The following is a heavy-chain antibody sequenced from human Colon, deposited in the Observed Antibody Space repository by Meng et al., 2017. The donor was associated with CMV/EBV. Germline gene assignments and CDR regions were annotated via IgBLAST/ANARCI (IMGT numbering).Heavy chain of an antibody. Sequence: GESLKISCAASGFTFSSYGMHWVRQAPGKGLEWVAFIRYDGSNKYYADSVKGRFTISRDNSKNTLYLQMNSLRVEDTALYYCAKGRSSTSPDGRWGQGTLVTVSS. CDR2: IRYDGSNK. CDR1: GFTFSSYG. V-gene: IGHV3-30*02. CDR3: AKGRSSTSPDGR. J-gene: IGHJ4*02. D-gene: IGHD2-2*01.